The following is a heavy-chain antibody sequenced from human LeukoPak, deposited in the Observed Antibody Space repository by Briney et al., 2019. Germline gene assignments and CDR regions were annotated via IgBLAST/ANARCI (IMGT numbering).Heavy chain of an antibody. D-gene: IGHD6-13*01. CDR3: ARGTAAAFDY. Sequence: SETLSLTCTVSGGSISSGGYSWSWIRQPPGKGLEWIGYIYHSGSTYYNPSLKSRVTISVDKSKNQFSLKLSSVTAADTAVYYCARGTAAAFDYWGQGTLVTVSS. V-gene: IGHV4-30-2*01. CDR1: GGSISSGGYS. J-gene: IGHJ4*02. CDR2: IYHSGST.